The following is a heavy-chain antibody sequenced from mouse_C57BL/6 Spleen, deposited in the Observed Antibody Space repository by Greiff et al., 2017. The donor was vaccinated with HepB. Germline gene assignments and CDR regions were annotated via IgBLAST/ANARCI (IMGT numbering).Heavy chain of an antibody. CDR3: AVYYYGSRGYYFDY. D-gene: IGHD1-1*01. CDR2: IDPSDSYT. V-gene: IGHV1-69*01. J-gene: IGHJ2*01. CDR1: GYTFTSYW. Sequence: QVQLQQPGAELVMPGASVKLSCKASGYTFTSYWMHWVKQRPGQGLEWIGEIDPSDSYTNYNQKFKGKSTLTVDKSSSTAYMQLSSLTSEDSAVYYCAVYYYGSRGYYFDYWGQGTTLTVSS.